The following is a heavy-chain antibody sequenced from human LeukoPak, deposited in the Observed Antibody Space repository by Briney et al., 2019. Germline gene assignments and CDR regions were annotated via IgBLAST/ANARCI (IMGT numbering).Heavy chain of an antibody. CDR2: MNPNSGNT. Sequence: SVKVSCKXSGYTFATYNIHCVRQATDQTPEWMGWMNPNSGNTGYAQKFQGRVTITRNTSISTAYMELSSLRSEDTAVYYCARGDQFNYGSGSDYFDYWGQGTLVTVSS. D-gene: IGHD3-10*01. CDR3: ARGDQFNYGSGSDYFDY. V-gene: IGHV1-8*03. CDR1: GYTFATYN. J-gene: IGHJ4*02.